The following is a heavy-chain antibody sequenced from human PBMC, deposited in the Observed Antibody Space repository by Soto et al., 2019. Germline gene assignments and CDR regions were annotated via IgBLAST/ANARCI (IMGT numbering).Heavy chain of an antibody. CDR3: AKFLSYYYDSSGYYSHYYYYYGMDV. D-gene: IGHD3-22*01. CDR1: GFTFSSYG. V-gene: IGHV3-30*18. J-gene: IGHJ6*02. CDR2: ISYDGSNK. Sequence: GGSLRLSCAASGFTFSSYGMHWVRQAPGKGLEWVAVISYDGSNKYYADSVKGRFTISRDNSKNTLYLQMNSLRAEDTAVYYCAKFLSYYYDSSGYYSHYYYYYGMDVWGQGTTVTVSS.